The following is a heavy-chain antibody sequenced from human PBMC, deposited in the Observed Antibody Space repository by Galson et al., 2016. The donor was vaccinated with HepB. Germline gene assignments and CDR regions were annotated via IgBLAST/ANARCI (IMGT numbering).Heavy chain of an antibody. CDR1: GFTFSDYG. J-gene: IGHJ5*02. CDR2: FSRDGNYI. D-gene: IGHD2-2*01. Sequence: SLRLSCAASGFTFSDYGMHWVRQAPGKGLEWVAFFSRDGNYIYYADSVRGRFTISRDNGKNSLYLQMGSLRAEDTAVYYCARGDCSSSTCYVIWFDPWGQGTLVTVSS. V-gene: IGHV3-30*03. CDR3: ARGDCSSSTCYVIWFDP.